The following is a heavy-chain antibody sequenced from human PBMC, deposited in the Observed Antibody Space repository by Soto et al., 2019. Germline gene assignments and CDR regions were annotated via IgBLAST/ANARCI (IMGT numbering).Heavy chain of an antibody. J-gene: IGHJ6*02. CDR1: GGTFSSYA. V-gene: IGHV1-69*13. D-gene: IGHD3-22*01. CDR2: IIPIFGTA. Sequence: ASVKVSCKASGGTFSSYAISWVRQAPGQGLEWMGGIIPIFGTANYAQKFQGRVTITADESTSTAYMELSSLRSEDTAVYYCARPFHSMIVVVTGLYYGMDVWGQGTTVTVSS. CDR3: ARPFHSMIVVVTGLYYGMDV.